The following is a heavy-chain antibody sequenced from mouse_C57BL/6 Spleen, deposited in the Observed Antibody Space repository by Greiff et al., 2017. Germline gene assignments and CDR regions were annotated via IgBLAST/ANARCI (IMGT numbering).Heavy chain of an antibody. CDR3: ARSNYYGSSSYYAMDY. CDR2: INPNSGST. D-gene: IGHD1-1*01. CDR1: GYTFTSYW. V-gene: IGHV1-64*01. Sequence: QVQLQQPGAELVKPGASVQLSCKASGYTFTSYWMHWVKQRPGQGLEWIGMINPNSGSTNYNEKFKSQATLTVDKSSSTAYMQLLSLTSEYSAVYYCARSNYYGSSSYYAMDYWGQGTSVTVSS. J-gene: IGHJ4*01.